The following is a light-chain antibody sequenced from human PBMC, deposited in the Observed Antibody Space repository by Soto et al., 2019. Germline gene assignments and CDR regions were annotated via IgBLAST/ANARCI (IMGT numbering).Light chain of an antibody. CDR1: QSVSSAN. CDR3: EQYGSSPWT. J-gene: IGKJ1*01. CDR2: GAS. Sequence: EIVLTQSPCTLSFSPGERATLSCRASQSVSSANFAWYQQKPGQAPRLLFYGASTGATGIPDRFSGSGSGTDFTLTISRLEPEDFAVYYCEQYGSSPWTFGQGTKVDIK. V-gene: IGKV3-20*01.